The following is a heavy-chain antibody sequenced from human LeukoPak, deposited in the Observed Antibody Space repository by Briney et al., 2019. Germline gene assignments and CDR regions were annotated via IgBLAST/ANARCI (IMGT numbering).Heavy chain of an antibody. D-gene: IGHD4-23*01. CDR1: GYSISSAYY. J-gene: IGHJ4*02. Sequence: SETLSLTCTVSGYSISSAYYWGWIRQPPEKGLEWLGSIHHSGTTHHNPSLKGRVTISVDTSKNQFSLRLSSVTAADTAVYYCARTRETTVGDFDSWGQGTLVTVSS. CDR3: ARTRETTVGDFDS. V-gene: IGHV4-38-2*02. CDR2: IHHSGTT.